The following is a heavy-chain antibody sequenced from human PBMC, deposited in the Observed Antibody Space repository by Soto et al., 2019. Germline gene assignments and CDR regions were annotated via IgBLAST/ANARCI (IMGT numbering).Heavy chain of an antibody. Sequence: ASVKVSCKASGGTFSSYAISWVRQAPGQGLEWMGGIIPIFGTANYAQKFQGRVTITADESTSTAYMELSSLRSEDTAVYYCARIATVAAKPSYYYYGMDVWGQGTTVTVYS. CDR2: IIPIFGTA. J-gene: IGHJ6*02. V-gene: IGHV1-69*13. CDR1: GGTFSSYA. CDR3: ARIATVAAKPSYYYYGMDV. D-gene: IGHD2-15*01.